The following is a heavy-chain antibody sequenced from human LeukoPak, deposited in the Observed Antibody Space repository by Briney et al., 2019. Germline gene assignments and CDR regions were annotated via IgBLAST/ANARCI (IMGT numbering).Heavy chain of an antibody. V-gene: IGHV3-11*01. CDR1: GFTFSAYD. Sequence: GGPLRLSCVASGFTFSAYDMNWMRQAPGKGLEWISFIGTSGNTKYYADSVKGRFTISRDNAKNSLYLQMTSLRDEDTAVYYCGRTGSIDYWGQGTLVTVSS. CDR3: GRTGSIDY. D-gene: IGHD7-27*01. J-gene: IGHJ4*02. CDR2: IGTSGNTK.